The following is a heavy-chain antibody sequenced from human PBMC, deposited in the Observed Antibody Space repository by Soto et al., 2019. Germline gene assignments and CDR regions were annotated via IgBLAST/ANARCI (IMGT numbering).Heavy chain of an antibody. V-gene: IGHV4-34*01. CDR3: ARMAGPWYFDL. Sequence: SETLSLTCAFHGGSFIGFYWTWIRQPPGKGLEWIGEINHSGSSNYNPPLKSRVTMSLDTSRNQFSLSLNSVTAADTAVYYCARMAGPWYFDLWGRGTLVTVS. J-gene: IGHJ2*01. CDR1: GGSFIGFY. CDR2: INHSGSS.